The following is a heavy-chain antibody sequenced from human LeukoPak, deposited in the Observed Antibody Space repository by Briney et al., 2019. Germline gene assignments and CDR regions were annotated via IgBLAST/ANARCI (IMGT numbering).Heavy chain of an antibody. CDR1: GDSVSSNSAT. J-gene: IGHJ4*02. V-gene: IGHV6-1*01. CDR2: TSYSSKWYN. D-gene: IGHD6-19*01. CDR3: ARYSSGWGPDY. Sequence: SQTLSLTCAISGDSVSSNSATWNWTRQSPSRGLEWLGRTSYSSKWYNAYAVSVKSRITIDPDTSKNQFSLQLNSVTLEDTAVYYCARYSSGWGPDYRGQGTLVTVSS.